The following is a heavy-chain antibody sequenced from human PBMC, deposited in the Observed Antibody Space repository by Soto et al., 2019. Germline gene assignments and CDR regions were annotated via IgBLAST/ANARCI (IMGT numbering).Heavy chain of an antibody. CDR3: AKDPPPSDY. CDR1: GGSISSYY. Sequence: SETLSLTCTVSGGSISSYYWSWIRQPPGKGLEWIGYIYYSGSTNYNPSLRSRVTISVDTSKNQFSLKLSSVTAADTAVYYCAKDPPPSDYWGQGTLVTVSS. J-gene: IGHJ4*02. V-gene: IGHV4-59*01. CDR2: IYYSGST.